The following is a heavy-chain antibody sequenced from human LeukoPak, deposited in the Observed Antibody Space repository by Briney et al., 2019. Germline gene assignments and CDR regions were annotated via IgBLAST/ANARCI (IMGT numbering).Heavy chain of an antibody. V-gene: IGHV3-30*18. D-gene: IGHD3-10*01. CDR2: ISYDGNNE. CDR3: AKDGRSWFFDY. J-gene: IGHJ4*02. Sequence: GRSLRLSCAASGFTFSSYGMHWVRQAPGKGLEWVAVISYDGNNEFYADSVKGRFTISRDNSKNTLYLQMSSLRAEDTALYYCAKDGRSWFFDYWGQGTLVTVSS. CDR1: GFTFSSYG.